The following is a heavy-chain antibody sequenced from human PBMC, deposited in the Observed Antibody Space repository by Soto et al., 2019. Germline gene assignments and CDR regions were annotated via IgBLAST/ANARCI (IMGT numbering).Heavy chain of an antibody. CDR2: ISSSSSYI. Sequence: GGSLRLSCAASGFTFSSYSMNWVRQAPGKGLEWVSSISSSSSYIYYADSVKGRFTISRDNAKNSLYLQMNSLRAEDTAVYYCAGTIAAAGTYDVWGQGTTVTVSS. V-gene: IGHV3-21*01. D-gene: IGHD6-13*01. CDR1: GFTFSSYS. J-gene: IGHJ6*02. CDR3: AGTIAAAGTYDV.